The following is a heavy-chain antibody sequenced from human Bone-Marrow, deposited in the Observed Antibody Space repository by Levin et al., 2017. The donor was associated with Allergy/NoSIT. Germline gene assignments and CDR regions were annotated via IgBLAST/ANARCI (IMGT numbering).Heavy chain of an antibody. V-gene: IGHV3-74*01. J-gene: IGHJ4*02. CDR3: ARAGVTMVRGVTIWVKEYFDY. Sequence: GGSLRLSCAASGFTFSSYWMHWVRQAPGKGLVWVSRINSDGSSTSYADSVKGRFTISRDNAKNTLYLQMNSLRAEDTAVYYCARAGVTMVRGVTIWVKEYFDYWGQGTLVTVSS. D-gene: IGHD3-10*01. CDR1: GFTFSSYW. CDR2: INSDGSST.